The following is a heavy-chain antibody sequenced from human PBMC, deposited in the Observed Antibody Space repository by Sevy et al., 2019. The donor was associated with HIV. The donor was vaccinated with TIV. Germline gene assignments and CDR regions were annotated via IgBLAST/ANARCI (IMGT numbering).Heavy chain of an antibody. CDR3: ARHSHGSGTYYVPFDS. CDR2: VFHSGST. Sequence: SETLSLTCAVSGYSITSGYLWGWIRQPPGKGLEWIGSVFHSGSTYYNPSLNSRVIISVDTSKNQFSLKLNSVTAADTAGDYCARHSHGSGTYYVPFDSWGQGTLVTVSS. V-gene: IGHV4-38-2*01. CDR1: GYSITSGYL. D-gene: IGHD3-10*01. J-gene: IGHJ4*02.